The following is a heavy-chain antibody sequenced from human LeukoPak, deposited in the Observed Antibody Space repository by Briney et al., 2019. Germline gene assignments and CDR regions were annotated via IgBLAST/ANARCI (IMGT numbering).Heavy chain of an antibody. CDR1: GFTFSSYG. Sequence: GRSLRLSCTASGFTFSSYGMHWVRQAPGKGLEWVALIWYDGSNKYYADSVKGRFTISRDNSKNTLYLQMNSLRAEDTAVYYCARDLDYGDVTPLYYWGHGTPVTVSS. J-gene: IGHJ4*01. V-gene: IGHV3-33*01. D-gene: IGHD4-17*01. CDR3: ARDLDYGDVTPLYY. CDR2: IWYDGSNK.